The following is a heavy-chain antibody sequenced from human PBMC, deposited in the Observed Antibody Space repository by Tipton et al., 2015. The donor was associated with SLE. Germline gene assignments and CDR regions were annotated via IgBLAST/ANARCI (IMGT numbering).Heavy chain of an antibody. V-gene: IGHV4-34*01. CDR2: INHSGST. CDR3: ARDQTRAVDY. D-gene: IGHD3-10*01. J-gene: IGHJ4*02. CDR1: GGSFSGYY. Sequence: TLSLTCAVYGGSFSGYYWSWIRQPPGKGLEWIGEINHSGSTNYNPSLKSRVTISVDTSKNQFSLKLSSVTAADTAVYYCARDQTRAVDYWGQGTLVTVSS.